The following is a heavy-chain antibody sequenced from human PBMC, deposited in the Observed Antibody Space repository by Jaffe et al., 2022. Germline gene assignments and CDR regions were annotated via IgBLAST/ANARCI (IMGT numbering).Heavy chain of an antibody. J-gene: IGHJ4*02. CDR3: ARAGVGLYSGYDVGYFDY. D-gene: IGHD5-12*01. CDR2: IYSGGST. CDR1: GFTVSSNY. V-gene: IGHV3-53*02. Sequence: EVQLVETGGGLIQPGGSLRLSCAASGFTVSSNYMSWVRQAPGKGLEWVSVIYSGGSTYYADSVKGRFTISRDNSKNTLYLQMNSLRAEDTAVYYCARAGVGLYSGYDVGYFDYWGQGTLVTVSS.